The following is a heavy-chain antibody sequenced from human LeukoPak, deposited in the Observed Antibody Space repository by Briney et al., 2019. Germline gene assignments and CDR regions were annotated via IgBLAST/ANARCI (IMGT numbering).Heavy chain of an antibody. CDR2: IKQDGSEK. J-gene: IGHJ4*02. CDR3: ASRRFLEWLPSPFDY. D-gene: IGHD3-3*01. CDR1: GFTFSSYW. Sequence: GGSLRLSCAASGFTFSSYWMSWVRQAPGKGLEWVANIKQDGSEKYYVDSVKGRFTISRDNAKNSLYLQMNSLRAEDTAVYYCASRRFLEWLPSPFDYWGQGTLVTVSS. V-gene: IGHV3-7*01.